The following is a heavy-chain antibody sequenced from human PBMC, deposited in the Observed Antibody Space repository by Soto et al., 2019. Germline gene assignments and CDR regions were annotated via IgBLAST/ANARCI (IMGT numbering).Heavy chain of an antibody. CDR3: ARRPPGGYSYVRDDAFDI. V-gene: IGHV4-39*01. CDR1: GGSISSSSYY. J-gene: IGHJ3*02. CDR2: IYYSGSN. Sequence: SDTLSLTCTVSGGSISSSSYYWGWIRQPPGKGLEWIGSIYYSGSNYYNPSLKSRVTISVDTSKNQFSLKLSSVTAADTAVYYCARRPPGGYSYVRDDAFDIWGQGTMVTVSS. D-gene: IGHD5-18*01.